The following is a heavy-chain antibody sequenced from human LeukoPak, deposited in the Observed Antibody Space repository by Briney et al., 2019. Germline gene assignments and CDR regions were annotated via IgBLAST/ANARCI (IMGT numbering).Heavy chain of an antibody. CDR2: ISAYNGNT. CDR3: ARSRYYYGSGSYSV. Sequence: GASVKISCKASGYTFTSYGISWVRQAPGQGLEWMGWISAYNGNTNYAQKLQGRVTMTTDTSTSTAYMELRSLRSDDTAVYYCARSRYYYGSGSYSVWGQGTLVTVSS. J-gene: IGHJ4*02. V-gene: IGHV1-18*01. D-gene: IGHD3-10*01. CDR1: GYTFTSYG.